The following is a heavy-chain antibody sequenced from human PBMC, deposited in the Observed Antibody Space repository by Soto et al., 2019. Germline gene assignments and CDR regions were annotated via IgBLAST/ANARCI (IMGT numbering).Heavy chain of an antibody. CDR3: GRGFGGTH. CDR1: GFTFNNYY. D-gene: IGHD2-15*01. J-gene: IGHJ4*02. V-gene: IGHV3-7*05. CDR2: INQDGSAK. Sequence: VQLVESGGGLVQPAGSLRLSCAASGFTFNNYYMVWVRQAPGRGLEWVANINQDGSAKYYVDSVKGRFTISRDNAKSSLYLQINSLRAEDTATYYCGRGFGGTHWGQGSLVTVSS.